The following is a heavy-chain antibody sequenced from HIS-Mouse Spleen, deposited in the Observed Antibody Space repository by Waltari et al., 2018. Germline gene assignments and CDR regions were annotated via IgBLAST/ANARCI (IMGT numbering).Heavy chain of an antibody. Sequence: QVQLVESGGGVVQPGRSLRLSCAASGFTFSSYGMHWVRQAPGKGLEWVEVISYDGSNKDYADSGKGRFTISRDNSKNTLYLQMNSLRAEDTAVYYCAKDKHHAFDYWGQGTLVTVSS. J-gene: IGHJ4*02. CDR3: AKDKHHAFDY. V-gene: IGHV3-30*18. CDR2: ISYDGSNK. CDR1: GFTFSSYG.